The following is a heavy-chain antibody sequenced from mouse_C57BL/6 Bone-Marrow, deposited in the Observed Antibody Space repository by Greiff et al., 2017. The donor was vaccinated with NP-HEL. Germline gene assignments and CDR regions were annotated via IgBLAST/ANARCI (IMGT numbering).Heavy chain of an antibody. CDR1: GYTFTSYG. CDR2: IYPRSGNT. Sequence: LVESGAELARPGASVKLSCKASGYTFTSYGISWVKQRTGQGLEWIGEIYPRSGNTYYNEKFKGKATLTADKSSSTAYMELRSLTSEDSAVYFCARRDYSKFAYWGQGTLVTVSA. D-gene: IGHD2-5*01. CDR3: ARRDYSKFAY. J-gene: IGHJ3*01. V-gene: IGHV1-81*01.